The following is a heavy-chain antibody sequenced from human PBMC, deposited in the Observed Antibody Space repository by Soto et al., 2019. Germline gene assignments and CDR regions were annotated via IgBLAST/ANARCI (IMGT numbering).Heavy chain of an antibody. J-gene: IGHJ4*02. CDR1: GYTFTSYD. CDR2: MNPNTGNS. Sequence: ASVKVSCKASGYTFTSYDIYWVRQATGQGLEWMGWMNPNTGNSGYAQKFQGRVTMTSDTAINTAHMELSSLRSEDTAVYYCATRVDTDGWGGAGADKYHFDFWGQGTLVTVSS. D-gene: IGHD6-19*01. V-gene: IGHV1-8*01. CDR3: ATRVDTDGWGGAGADKYHFDF.